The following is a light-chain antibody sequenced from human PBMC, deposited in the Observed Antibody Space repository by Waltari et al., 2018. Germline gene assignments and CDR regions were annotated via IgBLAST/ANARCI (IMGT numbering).Light chain of an antibody. Sequence: DIQMTQSPSTLSASVGDRVTITCRASQSISSWLAWYQQKPGKAPKLLIYKASSLESGVPSRFSGSGSGTEFTLTISSLQPDDFATYYCQQYNSHRTFGQGTKVEIK. CDR3: QQYNSHRT. CDR2: KAS. CDR1: QSISSW. J-gene: IGKJ1*01. V-gene: IGKV1-5*03.